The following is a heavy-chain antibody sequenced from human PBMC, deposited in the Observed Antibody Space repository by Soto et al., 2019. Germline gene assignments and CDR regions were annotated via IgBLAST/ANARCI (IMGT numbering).Heavy chain of an antibody. CDR3: ARDAPGGYDSSGYSFDY. CDR1: GGSISSYY. V-gene: IGHV4-4*07. CDR2: IYTSGST. D-gene: IGHD3-22*01. J-gene: IGHJ4*02. Sequence: SETLSLTCTVSGGSISSYYWSWIRQPAGKGLEWIGRIYTSGSTNYNPSFKSRVTMSVDTSKNQFSLKLSSVTAADTAVYYCARDAPGGYDSSGYSFDYWGQGTLVTVSS.